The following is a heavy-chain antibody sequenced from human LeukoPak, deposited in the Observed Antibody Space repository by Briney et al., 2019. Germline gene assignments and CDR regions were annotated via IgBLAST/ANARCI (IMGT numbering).Heavy chain of an antibody. Sequence: SETLSLTCTVSGGSISSYYWSWIRQPPGKGLECIGYIYYSGSTNYNPSLKSRVTISVDTSKNQFSLKLSSVTAADTAVYYCARDILSSGWFDDWGQGTLVTVSS. CDR1: GGSISSYY. CDR3: ARDILSSGWFDD. D-gene: IGHD6-19*01. J-gene: IGHJ4*02. V-gene: IGHV4-59*01. CDR2: IYYSGST.